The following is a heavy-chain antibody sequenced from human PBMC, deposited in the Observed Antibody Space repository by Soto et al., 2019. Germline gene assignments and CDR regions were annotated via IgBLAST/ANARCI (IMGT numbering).Heavy chain of an antibody. CDR2: IYWDDDK. V-gene: IGHV2-5*02. D-gene: IGHD2-15*01. CDR1: GFSLTTTGVG. CDR3: AHRAVLCSGGTCYSHPFDF. J-gene: IGHJ4*02. Sequence: QITLKESGPTLVKPTQTLTLTCTFSGFSLTTTGVGVGWIRQPPGKALEWLAIIYWDDDKRYSPSLKSRLTITKDTSKTQLVLTMTNMDLVDTATYFCAHRAVLCSGGTCYSHPFDFWGQGTLVTVSS.